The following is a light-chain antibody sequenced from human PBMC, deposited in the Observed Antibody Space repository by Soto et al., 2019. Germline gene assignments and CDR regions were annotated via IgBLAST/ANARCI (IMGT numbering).Light chain of an antibody. J-gene: IGKJ4*01. CDR2: TAS. Sequence: DIQMTQSPSSVSASVGDRVTITCRASQGVGSWLAWYQQKPGKAPKLLIYTASTLQSGVPSRFRGSGSGTDFTLTISSLQSEDFAIYYCQQYNNWPLTFGGGTKVDIK. V-gene: IGKV1D-12*01. CDR1: QGVGSW. CDR3: QQYNNWPLT.